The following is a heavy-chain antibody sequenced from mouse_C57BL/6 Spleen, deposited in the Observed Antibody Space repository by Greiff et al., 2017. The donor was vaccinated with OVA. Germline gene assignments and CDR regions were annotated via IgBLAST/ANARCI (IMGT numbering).Heavy chain of an antibody. CDR3: ARVGLLFQLGDAIDY. Sequence: VQLKESGPELVKPGASVKISCKASGYSFTDYNMNWVKQSNGKSLEWIGVINPNYGTTSYNQKFKGKATLTVDQSSSTAYMQLNSLTSEDSAVYYRARVGLLFQLGDAIDYRGQGTSVTVSS. D-gene: IGHD2-10*01. CDR2: INPNYGTT. CDR1: GYSFTDYN. V-gene: IGHV1-39*01. J-gene: IGHJ4*01.